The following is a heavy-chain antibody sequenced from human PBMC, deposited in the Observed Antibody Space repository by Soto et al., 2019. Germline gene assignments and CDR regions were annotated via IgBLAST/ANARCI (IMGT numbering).Heavy chain of an antibody. V-gene: IGHV1-69*01. CDR1: GGTFSSYA. Sequence: QVQLVQSGAEVKKPGSSVNVSCKASGGTFSSYAISWLRQAPGQGPEWMGGVVPILETTIYAQKFLGRMITTAEDSTTTVFMALRGLAAAATAVYYCSAHRGRDVYSCPTLYFAMDVWGPGTLVTVSS. CDR3: SAHRGRDVYSCPTLYFAMDV. CDR2: VVPILETT. J-gene: IGHJ6*02. D-gene: IGHD4-4*01.